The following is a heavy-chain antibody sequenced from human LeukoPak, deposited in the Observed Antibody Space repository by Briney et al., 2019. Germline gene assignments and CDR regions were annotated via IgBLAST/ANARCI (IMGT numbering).Heavy chain of an antibody. CDR2: IYYSGST. CDR1: GGSISSYY. CDR3: ASSGHTSWVGFYYYYRDV. D-gene: IGHD5-12*01. J-gene: IGHJ6*03. V-gene: IGHV4-59*01. Sequence: SETLSLTCTVSGGSISSYYWSWIRQPPGKGLEWIGYIYYSGSTNYNPSLKSRVTISVDTSKNQFSLKLSSVTAADTAVYYCASSGHTSWVGFYYYYRDVWGKGTTVTVSS.